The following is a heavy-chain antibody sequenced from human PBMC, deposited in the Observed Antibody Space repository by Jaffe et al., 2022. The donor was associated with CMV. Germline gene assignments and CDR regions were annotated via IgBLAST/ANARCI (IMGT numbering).Heavy chain of an antibody. J-gene: IGHJ4*02. Sequence: QVQLVESGGGVVQPGRSLRLSCAASGFTFSSYGMHWVRQAPGKGLEWVAVIWYDGSNKYYADSVKGRFTISRDNSKNTLYLQMNSLRAEDTAVYYCARWGETTVVTSELGYWGQGTLVTVSS. CDR3: ARWGETTVVTSELGY. V-gene: IGHV3-33*01. CDR2: IWYDGSNK. D-gene: IGHD4-17*01. CDR1: GFTFSSYG.